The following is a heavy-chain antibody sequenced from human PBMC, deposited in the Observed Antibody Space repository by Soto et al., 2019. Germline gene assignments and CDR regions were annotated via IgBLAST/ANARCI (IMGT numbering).Heavy chain of an antibody. D-gene: IGHD3-22*01. CDR3: ARLDYYDSSGYYWTFKY. CDR2: IYYSGNT. V-gene: IGHV4-59*01. Sequence: SETLSLTCTVSGGSISSYCWSWIRQPPGKALEWIGYIYYSGNTKYNPSLKSRVTISVETSKNQFSLKLSSVTAADTAVYYCARLDYYDSSGYYWTFKYWGQGTLVTVSS. CDR1: GGSISSYC. J-gene: IGHJ4*02.